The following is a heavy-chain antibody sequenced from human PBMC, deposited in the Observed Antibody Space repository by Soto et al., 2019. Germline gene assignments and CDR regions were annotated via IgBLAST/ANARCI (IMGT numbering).Heavy chain of an antibody. CDR1: GFTFNNYA. D-gene: IGHD2-15*01. J-gene: IGHJ4*02. Sequence: LRLSCAASGFTFNNYAMSWVRQAPGKGLEWVSGISSTGGGTYYADPVKGRFTISRDNSKNILFLQMNNLRAGDTALYYCAKGHDIVVVPTVDYWGQGTLVTVSS. V-gene: IGHV3-23*01. CDR2: ISSTGGGT. CDR3: AKGHDIVVVPTVDY.